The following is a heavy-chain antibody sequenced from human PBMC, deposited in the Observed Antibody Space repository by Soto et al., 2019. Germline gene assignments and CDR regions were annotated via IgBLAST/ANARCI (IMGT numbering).Heavy chain of an antibody. Sequence: GRSLRLSCAASGFTFNNYAMTWVRQAPGEGLEWVAVITNDGGDTLHADSVKGRFTIFRDTSKNTLYLQMIILRPEDTAIYYCAKESGKSYPESRVLDFWGQGTRVTVSS. CDR3: AKESGKSYPESRVLDF. CDR2: ITNDGGDT. CDR1: GFTFNNYA. D-gene: IGHD1-26*01. V-gene: IGHV3-23*01. J-gene: IGHJ4*02.